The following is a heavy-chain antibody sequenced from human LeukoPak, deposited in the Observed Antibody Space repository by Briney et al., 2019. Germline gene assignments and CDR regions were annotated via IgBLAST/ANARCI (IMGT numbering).Heavy chain of an antibody. D-gene: IGHD5-18*01. CDR1: GGTFSSYA. V-gene: IGHV1-69*13. CDR3: ARDRFHWDTGGYSYGYSAFDI. CDR2: IIPIFGTA. Sequence: SVKVSCKASGGTFSSYAISWVRQAPGQGLEWMGGIIPIFGTANYAQKFQGRVTITADESTSTAYMELSSLRSEDTAVYYCARDRFHWDTGGYSYGYSAFDIWGQGIMVTVSS. J-gene: IGHJ3*02.